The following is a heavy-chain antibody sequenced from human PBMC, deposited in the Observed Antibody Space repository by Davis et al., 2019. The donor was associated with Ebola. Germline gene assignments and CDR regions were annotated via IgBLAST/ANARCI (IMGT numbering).Heavy chain of an antibody. Sequence: GESLKISCAASGFIVSNNYMSWVRQAPGKGLEWVSVIYSGGTTNYADSVKGRFTISRHNSKNTLYLQMNSLRAEDTAVYYCAREGKYRDESRTFDYWGQGTLVTVSS. CDR3: AREGKYRDESRTFDY. V-gene: IGHV3-53*01. D-gene: IGHD2-2*01. CDR2: IYSGGTT. J-gene: IGHJ4*02. CDR1: GFIVSNNY.